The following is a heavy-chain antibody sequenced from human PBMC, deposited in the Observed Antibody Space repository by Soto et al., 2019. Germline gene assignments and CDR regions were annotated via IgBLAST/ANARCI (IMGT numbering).Heavy chain of an antibody. J-gene: IGHJ6*02. CDR2: ITSSGSYI. Sequence: EAQLVESGGGLVKPGGSLRLSCAASGFTFNSYTMNWVRQAPGKGLEWVSSITSSGSYIYYADSVKGRFTISRDNAKNSLYLQMDSLRAEDTAVYYCAKEVGRSYCGMDVWGQGTTVTVSS. CDR3: AKEVGRSYCGMDV. CDR1: GFTFNSYT. D-gene: IGHD1-26*01. V-gene: IGHV3-21*01.